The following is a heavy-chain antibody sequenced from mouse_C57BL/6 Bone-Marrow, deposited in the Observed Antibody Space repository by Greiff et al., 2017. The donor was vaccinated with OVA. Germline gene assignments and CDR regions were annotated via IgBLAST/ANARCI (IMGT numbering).Heavy chain of an antibody. J-gene: IGHJ1*03. Sequence: QVTLKVSGPGLLQSSQTLSLTCSFSGFSLSTSGMGVSWIRQPSGKGLEWLAHIYWDDDKRYNPSLKSRLTISKDTSRNQVFLKITSVDTADTATYYCARSLRDWYFDVWGTGTTVTVSS. D-gene: IGHD1-1*01. CDR3: ARSLRDWYFDV. CDR2: IYWDDDK. CDR1: GFSLSTSGMG. V-gene: IGHV8-12*01.